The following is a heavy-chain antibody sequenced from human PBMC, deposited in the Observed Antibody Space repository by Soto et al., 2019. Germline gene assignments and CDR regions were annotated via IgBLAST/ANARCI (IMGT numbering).Heavy chain of an antibody. J-gene: IGHJ4*02. V-gene: IGHV3-23*01. CDR1: GFTFSSYA. Sequence: EVQLLESGGGLVQPGGSLRLSCAASGFTFSSYAMSWVRQAPGKGLEWVAAISGSGGSTYYADSVKGRFTISRDNSKNPLYLQMNSLRAEDTAGYYCAKHDFWSGYQWDYWGQGTLVTVSS. CDR2: ISGSGGST. CDR3: AKHDFWSGYQWDY. D-gene: IGHD3-3*01.